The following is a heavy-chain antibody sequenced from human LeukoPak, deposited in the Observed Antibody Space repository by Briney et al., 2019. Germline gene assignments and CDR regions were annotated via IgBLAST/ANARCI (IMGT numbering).Heavy chain of an antibody. Sequence: GGALRLSCAASGFTFISYIMNWVRQAPGKGLEWVSSISSSSSYIYYADSVKSRFTISRDNAKNSLYLQMNSLRAENTAVYYCARAYDYSNYGPVMDVWGQGTTVTVSS. V-gene: IGHV3-21*01. CDR2: ISSSSSYI. CDR3: ARAYDYSNYGPVMDV. J-gene: IGHJ6*02. CDR1: GFTFISYI. D-gene: IGHD4-4*01.